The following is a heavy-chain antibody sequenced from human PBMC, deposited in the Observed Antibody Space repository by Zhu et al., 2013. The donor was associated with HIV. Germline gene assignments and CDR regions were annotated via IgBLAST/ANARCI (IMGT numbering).Heavy chain of an antibody. CDR2: LSPTGGRT. CDR3: ARGQQQLVDY. J-gene: IGHJ4*02. Sequence: QVQMVQSGAEVKKPGSSVKVSCKASGGTLSTHAITWVRQAPGQGLEWMGILSPTGGRTTYAQKFQGRVTITADESTSTAYMELSSLRSEDTAVYYCARGQQQLVDYWGQGNPGHRLL. D-gene: IGHD6-13*01. CDR1: GGTLSTHA. V-gene: IGHV1-69*18.